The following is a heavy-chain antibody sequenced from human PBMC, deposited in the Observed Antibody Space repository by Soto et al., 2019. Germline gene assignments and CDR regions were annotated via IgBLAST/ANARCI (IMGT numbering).Heavy chain of an antibody. J-gene: IGHJ6*02. Sequence: PGGSLRLSCAASGFTFISYGMHWVRQAPGKGLEWVAVIWYDGSNKYYADSVKGRFTISRDNSKNTLYLQMNSLRAEDTAVYYCARAREYYGMDVWGQGTTVTVSS. V-gene: IGHV3-33*01. CDR3: ARAREYYGMDV. CDR1: GFTFISYG. CDR2: IWYDGSNK.